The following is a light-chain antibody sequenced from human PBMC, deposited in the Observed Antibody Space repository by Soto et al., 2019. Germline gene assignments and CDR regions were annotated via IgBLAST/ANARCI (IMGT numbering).Light chain of an antibody. V-gene: IGKV3-20*01. CDR2: GAS. CDR3: QQYGRSPLT. CDR1: QSVSSSY. Sequence: EVVLTQSPGTLSFXXGXXXXXXXGASQSVSSSYLAWYQQKPGQAPRLLIYGASSRATGIPDRFSGSGSGTDFTLTISRLEPEDFAVYHCQQYGRSPLTFGGGTKVDIK. J-gene: IGKJ4*01.